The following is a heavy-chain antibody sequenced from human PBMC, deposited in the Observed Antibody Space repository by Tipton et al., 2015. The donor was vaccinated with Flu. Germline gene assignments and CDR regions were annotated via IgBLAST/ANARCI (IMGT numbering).Heavy chain of an antibody. CDR2: FYYTGST. CDR3: ARPRAGYTYGYKWYYFDY. CDR1: GGSISSSSYY. J-gene: IGHJ4*02. V-gene: IGHV4-39*01. Sequence: GLVKPSETLSLTCTVSGGSISSSSYYWGWIRQPPGKGLEWIGSFYYTGSTYYNPSLKSRVTISVDTSKNQFSLKLSSVTAADTAMYFCARPRAGYTYGYKWYYFDYWGQGTLVTVSS. D-gene: IGHD5-18*01.